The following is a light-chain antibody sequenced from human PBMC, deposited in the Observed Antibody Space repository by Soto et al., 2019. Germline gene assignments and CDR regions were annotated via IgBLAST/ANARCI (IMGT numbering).Light chain of an antibody. J-gene: IGLJ3*02. CDR3: QSYDSSLSGSEV. V-gene: IGLV1-40*01. CDR2: GNS. CDR1: SSNIGAGYD. Sequence: QLVLTQPPSVSGAPGQRVTISCTGSSSNIGAGYDVHWYQQLPGTAPKLLIYGNSNRPSGVPDRFSGSKSGTSASLAITGLQAEDEADYYGQSYDSSLSGSEVFGGGTKLTVL.